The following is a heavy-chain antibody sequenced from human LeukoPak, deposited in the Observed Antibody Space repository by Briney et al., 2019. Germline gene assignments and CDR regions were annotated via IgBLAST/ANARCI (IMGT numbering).Heavy chain of an antibody. Sequence: GGSLRLSCAASGFTVSSNYMSWVRQAPGKGLEWVSSISSSSSYIYYADSVKGRFTISRDNAKNSLYLQMNSLRAEDTAVYYCARDYVVVPAAMTDGSPGFDPWGQGTLVTVSS. CDR2: ISSSSSYI. D-gene: IGHD2-2*01. CDR1: GFTVSSNY. CDR3: ARDYVVVPAAMTDGSPGFDP. J-gene: IGHJ5*02. V-gene: IGHV3-21*01.